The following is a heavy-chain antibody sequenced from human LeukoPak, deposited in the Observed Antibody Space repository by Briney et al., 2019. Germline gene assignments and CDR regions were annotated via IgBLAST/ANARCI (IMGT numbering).Heavy chain of an antibody. CDR2: IYPGDSDT. J-gene: IGHJ4*02. D-gene: IGHD1-26*01. CDR3: AXXYSATSLYYFDF. CDR1: GYRFTSYW. Sequence: GESLKISCKGSGYRFTSYWIGWVRQMPGKGLEWMAIIYPGDSDTRYSPSFQGQVTISADKSISTAYVQWSSLKASDTGMYYCAXXYSATSLYYFDFWGQGTLISVSS. V-gene: IGHV5-51*01.